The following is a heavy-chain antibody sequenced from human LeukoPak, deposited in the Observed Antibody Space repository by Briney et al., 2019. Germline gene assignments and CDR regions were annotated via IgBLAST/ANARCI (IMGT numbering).Heavy chain of an antibody. V-gene: IGHV1-2*02. CDR1: GYTFTGYY. CDR3: ARAYGSGSPNDAVDI. CDR2: INPNSGGT. Sequence: ASVKVSCKASGYTFTGYYMHWVRQAPGQGLEWMGWINPNSGGTNYAQKFQGRVTMTRDTSISTAYMELSRLRSDDTAVYYCARAYGSGSPNDAVDIWGQGTMVTVYS. D-gene: IGHD3-10*01. J-gene: IGHJ3*02.